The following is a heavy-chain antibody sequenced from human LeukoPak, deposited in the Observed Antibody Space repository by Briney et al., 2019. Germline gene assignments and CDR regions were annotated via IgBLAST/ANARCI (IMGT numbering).Heavy chain of an antibody. Sequence: SETLSLTCTVSGGSISSYYWSWIRQPPGKGLEWIGYIYYSGSTNYNPSLKSRVTISVDTSKNQFSLKLSSVTAADTAVYYCARGPSYSCGQWYYFDYWGQGTLVTVSS. D-gene: IGHD5-18*01. CDR3: ARGPSYSCGQWYYFDY. J-gene: IGHJ4*02. CDR1: GGSISSYY. V-gene: IGHV4-59*01. CDR2: IYYSGST.